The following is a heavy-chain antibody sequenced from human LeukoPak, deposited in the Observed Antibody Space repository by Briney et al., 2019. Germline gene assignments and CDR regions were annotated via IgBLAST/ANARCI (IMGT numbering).Heavy chain of an antibody. V-gene: IGHV1-69*01. CDR2: IIPIFGTA. Sequence: SVKVSCKASGGTFSSYAISWVRQAPGQGLEWMGGIIPIFGTANYAQKFQGRVTITADESTSTAYMELSSLRSEDTAVYYCARGGKGGYSGYDSSPHGYWGQGTLVTVSS. D-gene: IGHD5-12*01. J-gene: IGHJ4*02. CDR1: GGTFSSYA. CDR3: ARGGKGGYSGYDSSPHGY.